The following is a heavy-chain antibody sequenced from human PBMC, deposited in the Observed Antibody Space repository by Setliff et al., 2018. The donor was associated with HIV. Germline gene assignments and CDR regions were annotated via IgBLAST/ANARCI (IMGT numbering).Heavy chain of an antibody. Sequence: ASVKVSCKASGYTFTGYYMHWVRQAPGQGLEWMGWINPNTGGTNFAQKFQGRVTMTRDTSISTAYMELSRLRSDDTAVYYCGRGSSPVDYFDYWGLGTLVTVSS. J-gene: IGHJ4*02. CDR2: INPNTGGT. CDR3: GRGSSPVDYFDY. CDR1: GYTFTGYY. V-gene: IGHV1-2*02.